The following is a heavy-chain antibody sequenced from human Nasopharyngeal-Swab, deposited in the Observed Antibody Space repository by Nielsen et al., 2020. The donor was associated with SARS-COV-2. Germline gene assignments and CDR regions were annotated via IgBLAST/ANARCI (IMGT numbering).Heavy chain of an antibody. V-gene: IGHV3-23*01. CDR3: VKGPPAVIHYFDY. CDR2: ISGSGGNT. Sequence: GESLKISCAASGFTFSSYAMSWVRQAPGKGLEWVSGISGSGGNTNYADSVKGRFTISRDNSKNTLYLQMNSLRAEDTAVYYCVKGPPAVIHYFDYWGQGTLVTVSS. D-gene: IGHD2-21*01. CDR1: GFTFSSYA. J-gene: IGHJ4*02.